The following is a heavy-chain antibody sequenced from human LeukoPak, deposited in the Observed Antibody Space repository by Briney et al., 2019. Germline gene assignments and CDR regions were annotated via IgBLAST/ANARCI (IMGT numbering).Heavy chain of an antibody. V-gene: IGHV1-2*06. CDR2: INPNSGGT. Sequence: ASVKVSCKASGYTFTGYYMHWVRQAPGQGLEWMGRINPNSGGTNYAQKFQGRVTMTRDTSISTAYMELSRLRSDDTAVYYCASIGYCSGGSCYRGMGPDDYWGQGTLVTVSS. CDR1: GYTFTGYY. J-gene: IGHJ4*02. CDR3: ASIGYCSGGSCYRGMGPDDY. D-gene: IGHD2-15*01.